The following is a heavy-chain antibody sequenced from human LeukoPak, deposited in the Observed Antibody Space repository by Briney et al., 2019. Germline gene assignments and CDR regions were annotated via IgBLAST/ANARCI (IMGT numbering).Heavy chain of an antibody. CDR2: ISSSSSYI. J-gene: IGHJ4*02. D-gene: IGHD1-26*01. Sequence: GGSLRLSCAASGFTFSSYSMTWVRQAPGKGLEWVSSISSSSSYIYYADSVKGRFTISRDNAKNSLYLQTNGLRAEDTAVYYCARDLGLVGATGYWGQGTLVTVSS. CDR1: GFTFSSYS. V-gene: IGHV3-21*01. CDR3: ARDLGLVGATGY.